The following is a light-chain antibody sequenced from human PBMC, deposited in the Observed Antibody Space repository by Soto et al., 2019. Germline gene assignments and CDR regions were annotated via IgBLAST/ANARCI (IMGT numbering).Light chain of an antibody. CDR2: AAS. V-gene: IGKV1-5*01. CDR3: QHYDRAPMWT. Sequence: DIQMTQSPSTLPASVGDRVTITCLASQSISNWLAWYQQKPGKAPKVLIYAASNLQSGVPSRFSGSGSGTDFTLTISRLDPEDFAVYYCQHYDRAPMWTFGQGTKVDTK. CDR1: QSISNW. J-gene: IGKJ1*01.